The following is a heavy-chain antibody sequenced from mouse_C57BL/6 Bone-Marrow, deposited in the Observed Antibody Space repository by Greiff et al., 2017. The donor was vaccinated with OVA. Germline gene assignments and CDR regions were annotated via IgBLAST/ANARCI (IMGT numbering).Heavy chain of an antibody. J-gene: IGHJ4*01. CDR2: ISYDGSN. Sequence: VQLQQSGPGLVKPSQSLSLTCSVTGYSITSGYYWNWIRQFPGNKLEWMGYISYDGSNKYNPSLKNRISITRDTSKNQVFLKLNSLTTENTATYYCATIYYYGSSYYYYAMDYWGQGTSVTVSS. CDR3: ATIYYYGSSYYYYAMDY. CDR1: GYSITSGYY. D-gene: IGHD1-1*01. V-gene: IGHV3-6*01.